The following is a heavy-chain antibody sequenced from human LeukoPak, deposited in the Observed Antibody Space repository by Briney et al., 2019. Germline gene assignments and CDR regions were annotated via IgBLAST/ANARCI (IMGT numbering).Heavy chain of an antibody. V-gene: IGHV1-18*01. Sequence: GASVKVSCKASGYTFTSYGISWVRQAPGQGLEWMGWISAYNGNTNYAQKLQGRVTMTTDTSTSTAYMELRSLRSDDTAVYYCARVNPPRVYLAAPDYWGQGTLVTVSS. CDR1: GYTFTSYG. CDR3: ARVNPPRVYLAAPDY. CDR2: ISAYNGNT. J-gene: IGHJ4*02. D-gene: IGHD6-13*01.